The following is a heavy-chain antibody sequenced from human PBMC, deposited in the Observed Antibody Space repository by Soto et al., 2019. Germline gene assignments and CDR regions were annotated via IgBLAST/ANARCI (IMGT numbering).Heavy chain of an antibody. Sequence: SVKVSCKTAGDNFKKNVFTCVLQAPGQGLEWMGGTIPALGKTHYIEKFQGRVTITVDDATRTVYMEVRDLTSEDTAIYYCARGPFRPSAMDVWGQGTTVTVSS. V-gene: IGHV1-69*10. D-gene: IGHD3-10*01. CDR3: ARGPFRPSAMDV. CDR1: GDNFKKNV. CDR2: TIPALGKT. J-gene: IGHJ6*02.